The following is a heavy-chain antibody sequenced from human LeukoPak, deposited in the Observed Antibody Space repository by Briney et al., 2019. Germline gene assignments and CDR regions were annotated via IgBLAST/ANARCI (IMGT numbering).Heavy chain of an antibody. V-gene: IGHV3-23*01. D-gene: IGHD1-14*01. CDR3: AKPAKTDYADY. J-gene: IGHJ4*02. CDR1: GFTFSSYE. Sequence: PGGSLRLSCAASGFTFSSYEMNWVRQAPGKGLEWVSSINTSGGSAYYADSVKGRFTISRDNSKSTLYLQMNSLRAADTALYYCAKPAKTDYADYWGQGTLVTVSS. CDR2: INTSGGSA.